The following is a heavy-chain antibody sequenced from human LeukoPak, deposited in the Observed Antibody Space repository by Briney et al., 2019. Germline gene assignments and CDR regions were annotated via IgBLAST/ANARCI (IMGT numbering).Heavy chain of an antibody. CDR1: GYTFTGYY. V-gene: IGHV1-2*02. Sequence: SVKVSCKASGYTFTGYYMHWVRQDPGPGLEWTGGVNPNSGGTNYAQKFQGRVTMTRDTSISTAYMELSRLRSDDTAVYYCARDLLYYDFWSGYYPPGGVYGMDVWGQGTTVTVSS. CDR3: ARDLLYYDFWSGYYPPGGVYGMDV. J-gene: IGHJ6*02. D-gene: IGHD3-3*01. CDR2: VNPNSGGT.